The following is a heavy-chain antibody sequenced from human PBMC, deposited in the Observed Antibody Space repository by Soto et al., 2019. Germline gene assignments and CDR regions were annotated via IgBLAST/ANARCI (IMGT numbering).Heavy chain of an antibody. Sequence: PSETLSLACTVSGGSISSGGYYWSWIRQHPGKGLEWIGYIYYSGTTYYTYYNPSLKSRVTISVDTSKNQFSLKLSSVTAADTAVYYCPREPSTWGQGTLVTVSS. CDR1: GGSISSGGYY. CDR3: PREPST. J-gene: IGHJ4*02. V-gene: IGHV4-31*03. CDR2: IYYSGTTYYT.